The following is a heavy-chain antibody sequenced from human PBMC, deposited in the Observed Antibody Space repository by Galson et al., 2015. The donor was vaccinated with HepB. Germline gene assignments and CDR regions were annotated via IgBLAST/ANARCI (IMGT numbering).Heavy chain of an antibody. Sequence: QSGAEVKKPGESLKISCKGSGYSFTSYWIGWVRQMPGKGLEWMGIIYPGDSDTRYSPSFQGQVTISADKSISTAYLQWSSLKASGTVMYYCARPLDYGGSSHAFDIWGQGTMVTVSS. V-gene: IGHV5-51*03. D-gene: IGHD4-23*01. CDR3: ARPLDYGGSSHAFDI. CDR1: GYSFTSYW. J-gene: IGHJ3*02. CDR2: IYPGDSDT.